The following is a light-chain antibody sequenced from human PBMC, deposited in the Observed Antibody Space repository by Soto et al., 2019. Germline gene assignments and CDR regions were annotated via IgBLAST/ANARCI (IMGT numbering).Light chain of an antibody. CDR3: HQSYSGLT. V-gene: IGKV1-39*01. Sequence: DIQMTQSPSSLSASVGDRVTISCRASQSISNSLNGYQQIPGKAPKLLIYGASSLQTGVPSRFSGSRSGTDFSLTISSLQPEDFATYYCHQSYSGLTFGQGTRLEIK. CDR2: GAS. J-gene: IGKJ5*01. CDR1: QSISNS.